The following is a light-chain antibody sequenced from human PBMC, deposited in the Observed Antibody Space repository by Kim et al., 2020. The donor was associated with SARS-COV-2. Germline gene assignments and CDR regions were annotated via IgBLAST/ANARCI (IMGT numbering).Light chain of an antibody. CDR3: TSYTGADTVV. V-gene: IGLV2-14*03. CDR2: DVS. Sequence: GQPITICCTGTSSLVGDYNYGSGNQQHPDKAPKLIFYDVSDRPSGVSTHFSGSKSANTASLTISGLQAADEADYYCTSYTGADTVVFGGGTKLTVL. CDR1: SSLVGDYNY. J-gene: IGLJ2*01.